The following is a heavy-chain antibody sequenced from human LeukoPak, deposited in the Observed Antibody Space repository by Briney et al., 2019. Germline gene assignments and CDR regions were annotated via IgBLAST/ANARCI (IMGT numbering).Heavy chain of an antibody. CDR3: ARDRRPITNYFDY. CDR1: GGSFSGYY. CDR2: INHSGST. D-gene: IGHD3-16*02. J-gene: IGHJ4*02. V-gene: IGHV4-34*01. Sequence: SETLSLTCAVYGGSFSGYYWSWIRQPPGKGLEWIGEINHSGSTNYNPSLKSRVTISVDTSKNQLSLKLSSVTAADTAVYYCARDRRPITNYFDYWGQGTLVTVSS.